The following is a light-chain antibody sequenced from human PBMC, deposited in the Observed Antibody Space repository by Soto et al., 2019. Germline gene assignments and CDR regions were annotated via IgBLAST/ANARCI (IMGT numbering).Light chain of an antibody. CDR2: AAS. CDR1: QSISSN. V-gene: IGKV3-15*01. CDR3: QQYHNWPRT. Sequence: EIVMTQSPATLSVSPGERATLSCRASQSISSNLAWYQQKPGQAPRLLIYAASTRATGIPARFSGSGSGTDFTLTISSLQSEDFAVYHCQQYHNWPRTFGQGTNLEIK. J-gene: IGKJ2*01.